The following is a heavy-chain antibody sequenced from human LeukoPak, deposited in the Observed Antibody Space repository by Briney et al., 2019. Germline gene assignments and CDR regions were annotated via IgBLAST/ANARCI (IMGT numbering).Heavy chain of an antibody. D-gene: IGHD3-22*01. Sequence: GAALKISCWSSGYSFTSYWNGWGLQMPGKRLEGRLSIYYCCSDTRYSPSFKSRVTISADKSKSTVYLQRSSLKASDTAMYYCARPYSCDSSGYYFGGFDYWGQGTLVTVSS. CDR2: IYYCCSDT. CDR1: GYSFTSYW. V-gene: IGHV5-51*01. CDR3: ARPYSCDSSGYYFGGFDY. J-gene: IGHJ4*02.